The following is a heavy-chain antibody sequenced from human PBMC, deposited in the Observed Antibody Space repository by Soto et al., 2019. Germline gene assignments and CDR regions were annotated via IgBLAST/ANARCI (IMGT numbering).Heavy chain of an antibody. Sequence: CAVSGYSISSGYYWGWIRQPPGKGLEWTGSIYHSGSTYYNPSLKSRVTISVDTSKNQFSLKLSSVTAADTAVYYCARGVATITTPKYYYYYYGMDVWGQGTTVTV. V-gene: IGHV4-38-2*01. D-gene: IGHD5-12*01. CDR3: ARGVATITTPKYYYYYYGMDV. J-gene: IGHJ6*02. CDR1: GYSISSGYY. CDR2: IYHSGST.